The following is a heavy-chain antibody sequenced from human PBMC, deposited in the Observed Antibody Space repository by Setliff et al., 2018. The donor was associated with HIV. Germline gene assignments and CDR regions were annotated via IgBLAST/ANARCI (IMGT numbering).Heavy chain of an antibody. CDR1: GDSISNYY. J-gene: IGHJ4*02. CDR3: ASYRKAERWLQLGGNFDY. V-gene: IGHV4-4*09. Sequence: SETLSLTCTVSGDSISNYYWSWVRQPPGKGLEWIGYIYTTGSTNYNPSLKSRVTMSVDTSKNQLSLRLTSVTAADTAVYYCASYRKAERWLQLGGNFDYWGQGTLVTVSS. D-gene: IGHD5-12*01. CDR2: IYTTGST.